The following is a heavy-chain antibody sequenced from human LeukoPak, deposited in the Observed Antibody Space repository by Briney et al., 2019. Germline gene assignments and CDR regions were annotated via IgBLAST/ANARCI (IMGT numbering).Heavy chain of an antibody. J-gene: IGHJ3*02. V-gene: IGHV3-30*04. D-gene: IGHD2-2*01. CDR3: ARWGYCSSTSCYPHANAFDI. Sequence: PGRSLRLPCAASGFTFSSYAMHWVRQAPGKGLEWVAVISYDGSNKYYADSVKGRFTIPRHNSKNTLYLQMNSLRAEDTAVYYCARWGYCSSTSCYPHANAFDIWGQGTMVTVSS. CDR2: ISYDGSNK. CDR1: GFTFSSYA.